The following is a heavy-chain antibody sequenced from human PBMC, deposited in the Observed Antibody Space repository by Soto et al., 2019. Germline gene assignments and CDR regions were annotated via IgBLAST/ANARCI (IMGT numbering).Heavy chain of an antibody. D-gene: IGHD1-26*01. CDR1: GGSISSSSYY. CDR2: IYYSGST. J-gene: IGHJ5*02. Sequence: PSETLSLTCTVSGGSISSSSYYWGWIRQPPGKGLEWIGSIYYSGSTYYNPSLKSRVTISVDTSKNQFSLKLSSVTAADTAVYYCARLEYSGSDGDWFDPWGQGSRVTVSS. V-gene: IGHV4-39*01. CDR3: ARLEYSGSDGDWFDP.